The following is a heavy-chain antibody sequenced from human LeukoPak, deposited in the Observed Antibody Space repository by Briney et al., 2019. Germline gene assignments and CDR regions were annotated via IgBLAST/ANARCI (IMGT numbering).Heavy chain of an antibody. Sequence: PGGSLRLSCAASGFTFSSYSMNWVRQAPGKGLEWVSYISSSSSTIYYADSVKGRFTISRDNAKNSLYLQMNSLRAEDTAVYYCAKGSYYDYVWGSYQNYFDYWGQGTLVTVSS. CDR2: ISSSSSTI. D-gene: IGHD3-16*02. CDR1: GFTFSSYS. V-gene: IGHV3-48*01. J-gene: IGHJ4*02. CDR3: AKGSYYDYVWGSYQNYFDY.